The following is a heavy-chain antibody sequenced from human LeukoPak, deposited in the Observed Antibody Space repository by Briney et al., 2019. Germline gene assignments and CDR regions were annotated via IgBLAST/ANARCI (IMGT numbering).Heavy chain of an antibody. V-gene: IGHV3-30*04. J-gene: IGHJ4*02. CDR2: ISYDGSKK. D-gene: IGHD3-10*01. CDR3: ARDASGSTPGPLDY. CDR1: GFTFSSYA. Sequence: QTGGSLRLSCAASGFTFSSYAMHWVRQAPGKGLEWVADISYDGSKKYYADSVKGRFTISRDNSKNTLYLQMDSLRGDDTAVYYCARDASGSTPGPLDYWGQGSLVTVSS.